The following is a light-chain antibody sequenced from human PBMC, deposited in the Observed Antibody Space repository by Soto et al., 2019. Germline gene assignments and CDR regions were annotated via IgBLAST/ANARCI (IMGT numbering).Light chain of an antibody. CDR1: QSVSNNY. J-gene: IGKJ5*01. CDR2: GAS. Sequence: EIALTHSPGTLSLSPWERATLSCRASQSVSNNYLAWYQQKPGQAPRLLIYGASSRATGIPDRFSGSGSGTDFTLTINSLEPEDFAVYYCQQRSNWPSITFGQGTRLEIK. V-gene: IGKV3D-20*02. CDR3: QQRSNWPSIT.